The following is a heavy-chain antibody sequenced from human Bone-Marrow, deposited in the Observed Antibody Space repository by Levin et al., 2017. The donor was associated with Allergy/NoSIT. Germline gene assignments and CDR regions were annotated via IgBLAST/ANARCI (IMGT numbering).Heavy chain of an antibody. Sequence: GGSLRLSCAASGLTFSDYYMTWIRQAPGKGLEWVSYIGGSGKTIYYADSVKGRFTISRDNAKQLLYLQINSLRAEDTAVYYCARGERHYYDISGYIVWGQGTAVTVSS. CDR1: GLTFSDYY. J-gene: IGHJ6*02. CDR3: ARGERHYYDISGYIV. V-gene: IGHV3-11*01. CDR2: IGGSGKTI. D-gene: IGHD3-22*01.